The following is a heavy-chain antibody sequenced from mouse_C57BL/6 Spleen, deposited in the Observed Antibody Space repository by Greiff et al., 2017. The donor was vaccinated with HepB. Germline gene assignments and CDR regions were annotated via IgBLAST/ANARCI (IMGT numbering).Heavy chain of an antibody. J-gene: IGHJ3*01. CDR3: SRYDGYYPAWFAY. V-gene: IGHV1-22*01. D-gene: IGHD2-3*01. CDR2: INPNNGGT. Sequence: EVQLRQSGPELVKPGASVKMSCKASGYTFTDYNMHWVKQSHGKSLEWIGYINPNNGGTSYNQKFKGKATLTVNKSSSTAYMELRSLTSEDSAVYYWSRYDGYYPAWFAYWGQGTLVTVSA. CDR1: GYTFTDYN.